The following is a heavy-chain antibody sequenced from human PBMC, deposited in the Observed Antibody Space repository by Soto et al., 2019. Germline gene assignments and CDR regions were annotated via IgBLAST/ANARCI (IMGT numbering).Heavy chain of an antibody. D-gene: IGHD3-9*01. J-gene: IGHJ3*02. CDR3: ARVSMNYILTGYYPPHDAFDI. V-gene: IGHV1-8*01. CDR1: GYTFTIYD. Sequence: ASVKVSCKASGYTFTIYDINWVRQATGQGLEWMGWMNPNSGNTGYAQKFQGRVTMTRNTSISTAYMELSSLGSEDTAVYYCARVSMNYILTGYYPPHDAFDIWGQGTMVTVSS. CDR2: MNPNSGNT.